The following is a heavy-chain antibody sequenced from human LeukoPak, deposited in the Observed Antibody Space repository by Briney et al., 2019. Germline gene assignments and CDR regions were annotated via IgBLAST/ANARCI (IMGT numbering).Heavy chain of an antibody. CDR3: ASLEVYGDYVDY. Sequence: SETLSLTCAVYGGSFSGYYWSWIRQPPGKGLEWIGEINHSGSTNYNPSLKSRLTISVVTSKNQFSLKLSSVTAADTAVYYCASLEVYGDYVDYWGQGTLVTVSS. D-gene: IGHD4-17*01. J-gene: IGHJ4*02. V-gene: IGHV4-34*01. CDR1: GGSFSGYY. CDR2: INHSGST.